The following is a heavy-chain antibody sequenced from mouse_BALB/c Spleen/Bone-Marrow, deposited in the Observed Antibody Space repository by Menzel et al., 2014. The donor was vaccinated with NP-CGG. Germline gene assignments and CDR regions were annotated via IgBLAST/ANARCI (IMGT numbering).Heavy chain of an antibody. Sequence: VQVVESGAELVRPGTSVKVSCKASGYAFTDYLMEWLKRRPGQGLEWIGVINPGSGSTNYNEKFKDKATLTADKSSSTAYMQLSSLTSDDSAVYFCARYDGYFDYWGQGTILTVSS. V-gene: IGHV1-54*01. J-gene: IGHJ2*01. CDR3: ARYDGYFDY. CDR2: INPGSGST. D-gene: IGHD2-3*01. CDR1: GYAFTDYL.